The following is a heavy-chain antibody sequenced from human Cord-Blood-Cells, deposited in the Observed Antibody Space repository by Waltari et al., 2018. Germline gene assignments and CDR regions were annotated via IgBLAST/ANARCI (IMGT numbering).Heavy chain of an antibody. CDR3: ARDMVEQQLVLFDY. J-gene: IGHJ4*02. Sequence: EVRLVESGGGLVQPGGSLRLSCAASGFTFSGYSMNWVRQAPGKGLEWVSYISSSSSTIYYADSVKGRFTISRDNAKNSLYLQMNSLRDEDTAVYYCARDMVEQQLVLFDYWGQGTLVTVSS. V-gene: IGHV3-48*02. D-gene: IGHD6-13*01. CDR2: ISSSSSTI. CDR1: GFTFSGYS.